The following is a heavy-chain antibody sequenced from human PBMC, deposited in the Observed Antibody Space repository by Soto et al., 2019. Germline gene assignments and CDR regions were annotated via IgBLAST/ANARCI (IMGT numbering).Heavy chain of an antibody. J-gene: IGHJ4*02. D-gene: IGHD4-17*01. CDR2: IGTAGDT. CDR1: GFTFSSYD. V-gene: IGHV3-13*01. Sequence: EVQLVESGGGLVQPGGSLRLSCAASGFTFSSYDMHWVRQATGKGLEWVSVIGTAGDTYYPGSVKGRFTISRENAKNSLYLQMNSLRAGDTAVYYCVIARDYGDLDYWGPGTLVTVSS. CDR3: VIARDYGDLDY.